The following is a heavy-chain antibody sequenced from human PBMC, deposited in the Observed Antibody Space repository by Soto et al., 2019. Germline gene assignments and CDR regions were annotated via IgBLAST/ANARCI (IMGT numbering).Heavy chain of an antibody. CDR3: ARGGQDYYDRSGFSPFDY. Sequence: LILSCAASGFSIGTFATHLVRQAPGKGLEWVAVVSHDGSSKYYADSVQGRFTVSRDNARNTLYLHMNSLKADDTAVYYCARGGQDYYDRSGFSPFDYWGQGTLVTVSS. J-gene: IGHJ4*02. CDR2: VSHDGSSK. V-gene: IGHV3-30-3*01. D-gene: IGHD3-22*01. CDR1: GFSIGTFA.